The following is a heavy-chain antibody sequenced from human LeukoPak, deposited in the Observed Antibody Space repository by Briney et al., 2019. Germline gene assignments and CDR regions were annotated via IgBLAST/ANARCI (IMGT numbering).Heavy chain of an antibody. J-gene: IGHJ4*02. D-gene: IGHD2-2*01. Sequence: GESLKISCKGSGYSFASYWIAWVRQMPGKGLEWMGIIYPGDSNTRYSPSFQGQVTISADKSISTAYLQWSSLKASDTAIYYCARQWGDCSSTSCYSAYWGQGTLVTVSS. CDR2: IYPGDSNT. V-gene: IGHV5-51*01. CDR1: GYSFASYW. CDR3: ARQWGDCSSTSCYSAY.